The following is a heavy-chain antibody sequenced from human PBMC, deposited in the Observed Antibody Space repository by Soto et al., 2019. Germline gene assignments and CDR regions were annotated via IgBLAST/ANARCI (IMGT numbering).Heavy chain of an antibody. CDR2: IKQDGGEK. V-gene: IGHV3-7*01. CDR3: AGDLPFNYDFLSGYPSRYYYYYYMDV. CDR1: GFTFSSYW. D-gene: IGHD3-3*01. J-gene: IGHJ6*03. Sequence: PGGSLRLSCAASGFTFSSYWMSWVRQAPGKGLEWVANIKQDGGEKYYVDSVKGRFTTSRDNAKNSLYLQMNSLIAEDTAVYYCAGDLPFNYDFLSGYPSRYYYYYYMDVWGKGTTVTVSS.